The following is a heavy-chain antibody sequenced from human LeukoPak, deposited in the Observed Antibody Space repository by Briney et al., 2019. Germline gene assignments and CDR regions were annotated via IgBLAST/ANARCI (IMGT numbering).Heavy chain of an antibody. CDR2: INPSGGST. Sequence: ASVKVSCKASGYTFTGYYMHWVRQAPGQGLEWMGIINPSGGSTSYAQKFQGRVTMTRDTSTSTVYMELSSLRSEDTAVYYCARGLITMVRGGPHDAFDIWGQGTMVTVSS. V-gene: IGHV1-46*01. J-gene: IGHJ3*02. D-gene: IGHD3-10*01. CDR1: GYTFTGYY. CDR3: ARGLITMVRGGPHDAFDI.